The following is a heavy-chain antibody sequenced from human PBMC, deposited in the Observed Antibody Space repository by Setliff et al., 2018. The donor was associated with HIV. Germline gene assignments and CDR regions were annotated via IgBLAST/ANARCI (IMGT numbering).Heavy chain of an antibody. CDR3: ARARTVDFWSDSLAH. Sequence: QPGGSLRLSCLASGFQFQPYILHWVRQAPGKGLEWVAVISNDALQTYYADSVRGRFTISRDSTKNALYLKFYNPRPEDTAIYYCARARTVDFWSDSLAHWGQGTLVTVSS. CDR1: GFQFQPYI. CDR2: ISNDALQT. D-gene: IGHD3-3*01. V-gene: IGHV3-30*03. J-gene: IGHJ4*02.